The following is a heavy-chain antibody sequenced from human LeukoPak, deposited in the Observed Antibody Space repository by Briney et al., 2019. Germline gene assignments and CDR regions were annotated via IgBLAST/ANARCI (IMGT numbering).Heavy chain of an antibody. CDR3: AREVEYGDFLWEYYFDY. D-gene: IGHD4-17*01. V-gene: IGHV3-21*01. CDR2: ISSSSSYI. Sequence: GGSLRLSCAASGFTFSSYSMNWVRQAPGKGLEWVSSISSSSSYIYYADSVKGRFTISRDNAKNSLYLQMNSLRAEDTAVYYCAREVEYGDFLWEYYFDYWGQGTLVTVSS. J-gene: IGHJ4*02. CDR1: GFTFSSYS.